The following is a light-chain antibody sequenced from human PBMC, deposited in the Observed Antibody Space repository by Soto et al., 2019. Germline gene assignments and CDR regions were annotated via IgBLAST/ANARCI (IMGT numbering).Light chain of an antibody. CDR3: SSYGASSTL. CDR2: DVS. CDR1: SSDIGSSNY. V-gene: IGLV2-14*03. Sequence: QSALTQPASLSGSPGQSITISCTGTSSDIGSSNYVSWYQQHPGKAPKLMIFDVSYRPSGISDRFSGSKSGNTASLTISGLQPEDEAYYYCSSYGASSTLFGGGTKLTVL. J-gene: IGLJ3*02.